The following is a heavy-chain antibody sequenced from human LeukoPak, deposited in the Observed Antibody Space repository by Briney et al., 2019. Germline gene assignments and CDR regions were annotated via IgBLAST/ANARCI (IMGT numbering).Heavy chain of an antibody. CDR1: GGSISSRPYY. J-gene: IGHJ4*02. Sequence: PSETLSLTCTVSGGSISSRPYYWGWIRQPPGKGLEWLGSFDYSGSTYYKPSLKSRVTISVDTSKNQFSLKLSSVTAADTAVYYCARLVVSSWYHEVLLGRDYWGQGTLVTVSS. V-gene: IGHV4-39*01. CDR2: FDYSGST. CDR3: ARLVVSSWYHEVLLGRDY. D-gene: IGHD6-13*01.